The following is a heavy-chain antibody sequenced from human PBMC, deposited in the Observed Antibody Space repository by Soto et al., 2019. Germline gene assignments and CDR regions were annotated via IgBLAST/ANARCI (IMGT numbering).Heavy chain of an antibody. CDR1: GFTFSSYA. CDR3: ARDLCSSTSCQNWFDP. Sequence: GSLRLSCAASGFTFSSYAMHWVRQAPGKGLEWVAVISYDGSNKYYADSVKGRFTISRDNSKNTLYLQMNSLRAEDTAVYYCARDLCSSTSCQNWFDPWGQGTLVTVSS. CDR2: ISYDGSNK. D-gene: IGHD2-2*01. V-gene: IGHV3-30-3*01. J-gene: IGHJ5*02.